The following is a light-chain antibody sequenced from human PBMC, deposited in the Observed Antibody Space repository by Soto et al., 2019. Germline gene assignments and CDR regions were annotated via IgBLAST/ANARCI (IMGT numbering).Light chain of an antibody. V-gene: IGKV3-20*01. J-gene: IGKJ1*01. CDR3: QQYGSSLWT. CDR1: QSVSSSY. Sequence: EIVLTQSPGTLSLSPGERATLSCRASQSVSSSYLAWYQQKPGQAPRLLIYGASSRATGIPDRFSGSGSGIDLTLTISRLESEDFAVYYWQQYGSSLWTFGQGTKVEIK. CDR2: GAS.